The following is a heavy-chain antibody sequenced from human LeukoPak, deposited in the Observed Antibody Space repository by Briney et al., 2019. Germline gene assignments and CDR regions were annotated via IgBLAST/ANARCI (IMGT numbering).Heavy chain of an antibody. V-gene: IGHV4-59*01. Sequence: SETLSLTCSVSGGSISSYYWNWIRQAPGKGLQWIGYTHYSGSTNYNPSLKSRVSISVDTSKNQFSLKLSSVTAADTALYYCARGNAYNWRFDFWGQGTLVAVSS. D-gene: IGHD1-1*01. J-gene: IGHJ4*02. CDR1: GGSISSYY. CDR2: THYSGST. CDR3: ARGNAYNWRFDF.